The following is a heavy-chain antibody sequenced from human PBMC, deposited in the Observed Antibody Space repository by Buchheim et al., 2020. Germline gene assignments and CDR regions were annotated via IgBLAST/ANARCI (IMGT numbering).Heavy chain of an antibody. CDR1: GGSFSGYY. CDR2: INHSGST. J-gene: IGHJ4*02. D-gene: IGHD6-13*01. V-gene: IGHV4-34*01. CDR3: ARVGSSWKYYFDY. Sequence: QVQLQQWGAGLLKPSETLSLTCAAYGGSFSGYYWSWIRQPPGKGLEWIGEINHSGSTNYNPSLKSRVTISVDTSKNQFSLKLSSVTAADTAVYYCARVGSSWKYYFDYWGQGTL.